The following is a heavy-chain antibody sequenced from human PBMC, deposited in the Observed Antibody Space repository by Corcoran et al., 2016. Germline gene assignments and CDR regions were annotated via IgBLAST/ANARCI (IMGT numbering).Heavy chain of an antibody. CDR3: ARGAYGGNHGRPNWYFDL. CDR1: GFTFSSYD. CDR2: IGTAGDT. Sequence: EVQLVESGGGLVQPGGSLRLSCAASGFTFSSYDMHWVRQATGKGLEWVSAIGTAGDTYYPGSVKGRFTISRENAKNSLYLQMNSLRAGDTAVYYCARGAYGGNHGRPNWYFDLWGRGTLVTVSS. D-gene: IGHD4-17*01. V-gene: IGHV3-13*01. J-gene: IGHJ2*01.